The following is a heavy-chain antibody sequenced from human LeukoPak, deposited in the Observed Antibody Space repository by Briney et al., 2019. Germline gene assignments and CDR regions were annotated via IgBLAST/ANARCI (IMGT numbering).Heavy chain of an antibody. V-gene: IGHV4-34*01. Sequence: SETLSLTCAVYGGSFSGYYWSWIRQPPGKGLEWIGEINHSGSTNYNPSLKSRVTISVDTSKNQFSLKLSSVTAADTAVYYCARWHQYYDFWSGYYTTRGNNWFDPWGQGTLVTVSS. CDR3: ARWHQYYDFWSGYYTTRGNNWFDP. CDR1: GGSFSGYY. CDR2: INHSGST. J-gene: IGHJ5*02. D-gene: IGHD3-3*01.